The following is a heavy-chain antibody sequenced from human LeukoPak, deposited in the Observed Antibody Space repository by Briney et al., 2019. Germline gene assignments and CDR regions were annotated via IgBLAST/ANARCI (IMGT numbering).Heavy chain of an antibody. CDR1: GFTFSSYG. V-gene: IGHV3-30*02. CDR2: IWYDGSNK. J-gene: IGHJ4*02. Sequence: GGSLRLSCAASGFTFSSYGMHWVRQAPGKGLEWVAVIWYDGSNKYYADSVKGRFTISRDNSKNTLYLQMNSLRAEDTAVYYCAKGSAPEIVVVHGYYFDYWGQGTLVTVSS. D-gene: IGHD3-22*01. CDR3: AKGSAPEIVVVHGYYFDY.